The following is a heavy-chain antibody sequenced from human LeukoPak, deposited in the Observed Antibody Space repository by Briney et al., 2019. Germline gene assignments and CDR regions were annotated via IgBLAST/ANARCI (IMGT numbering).Heavy chain of an antibody. V-gene: IGHV3-30*18. CDR1: GFTFSSYA. J-gene: IGHJ6*02. CDR2: ISYDGSNK. Sequence: GGSLRLSCAASGFTFSSYAMSWVRQAPGKGLEWVAVISYDGSNKYYADSVKGRFTISRDNSKNTLYLQMNSLRAEDTAVYYCAKRITMVRGANYGMDVWGQGTTVTVSS. D-gene: IGHD3-10*01. CDR3: AKRITMVRGANYGMDV.